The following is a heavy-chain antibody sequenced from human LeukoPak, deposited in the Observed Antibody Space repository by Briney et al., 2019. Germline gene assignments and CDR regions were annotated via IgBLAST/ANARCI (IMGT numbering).Heavy chain of an antibody. D-gene: IGHD3-10*01. CDR3: ARDPPKASGSYFVGGPDY. CDR2: IWNDASKK. Sequence: PGRSLRLSCAASGFSFSTYGIHWVRQAPGKGLEWVAMIWNDASKKYFADSVKGRFTISRDNSKNTLYLEMNSLRVEDTAVYYCARDPPKASGSYFVGGPDYWGQGTPVTVSS. J-gene: IGHJ4*02. V-gene: IGHV3-33*01. CDR1: GFSFSTYG.